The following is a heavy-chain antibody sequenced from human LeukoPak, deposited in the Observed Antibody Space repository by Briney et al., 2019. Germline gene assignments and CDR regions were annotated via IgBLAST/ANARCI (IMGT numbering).Heavy chain of an antibody. CDR3: ASLGRLYYDSSGYYLDY. D-gene: IGHD3-22*01. CDR2: ISSGSSTI. V-gene: IGHV3-48*02. J-gene: IGHJ4*02. CDR1: GLTFSSYS. Sequence: GGSLRLSCAASGLTFSSYSMNWVRQAPGKGLEWVSYISSGSSTIYYADSVRGRFTISRDNAKNSLYLQMNSLRDEDTAVYYCASLGRLYYDSSGYYLDYWGQGALVTLSS.